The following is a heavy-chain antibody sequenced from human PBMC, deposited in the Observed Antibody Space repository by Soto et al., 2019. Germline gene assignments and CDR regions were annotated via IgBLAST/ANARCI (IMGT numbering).Heavy chain of an antibody. CDR3: ARARIAAADSYYFDY. CDR1: CGSISSGGYY. CDR2: IYYSGST. D-gene: IGHD6-13*01. Sequence: SETLSLTCTVSCGSISSGGYYWSWIRQHPGKGLEWIGYIYYSGSTYYNPSLKSRVTISVDTSKNQFSLKLSSVTAADTAVYYCARARIAAADSYYFDYWGQGTLVTVSP. V-gene: IGHV4-31*03. J-gene: IGHJ4*02.